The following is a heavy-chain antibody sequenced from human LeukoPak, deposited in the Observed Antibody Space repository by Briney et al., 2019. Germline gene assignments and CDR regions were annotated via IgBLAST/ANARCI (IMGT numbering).Heavy chain of an antibody. J-gene: IGHJ4*02. Sequence: GGSLRLSCAASGFTFSSYAMSWVRQAPGKGLEWVSAISGSGGSTYHADSVKGRFTISRDNSKNTLYLQMNSLRAEDTAVYYCAKSLSVVITYFDYWDQGTLVTVSS. CDR3: AKSLSVVITYFDY. V-gene: IGHV3-23*01. D-gene: IGHD3-22*01. CDR1: GFTFSSYA. CDR2: ISGSGGST.